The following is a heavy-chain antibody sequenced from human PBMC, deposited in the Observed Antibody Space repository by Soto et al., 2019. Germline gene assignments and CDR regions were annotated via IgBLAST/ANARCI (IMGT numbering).Heavy chain of an antibody. V-gene: IGHV4-34*01. CDR2: INHSGST. Sequence: QVQLQQWGAGLLKHSETLSLTCAVYGGSFSGYYWSWIRQPPGKGMEWIGEINHSGSTNYNPSLRSRGTIPVDTSKHQFSLQLSSVTAADTAVYYCARVTGRYYYGMDVLGQGTTVTVSS. J-gene: IGHJ6*02. CDR1: GGSFSGYY. CDR3: ARVTGRYYYGMDV.